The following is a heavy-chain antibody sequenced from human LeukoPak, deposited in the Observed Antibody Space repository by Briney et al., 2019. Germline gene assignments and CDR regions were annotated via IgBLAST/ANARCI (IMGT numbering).Heavy chain of an antibody. CDR3: ARARSGGSCYSAFDI. CDR1: GFTFSSYD. CDR2: IGTAGDT. D-gene: IGHD2-15*01. V-gene: IGHV3-13*01. Sequence: GGSLRLSCAASGFTFSSYDMHWVRQATGKGLEWVSAIGTAGDTYYPGSVKGRFTISRENAKNSLYLRMNSLRAGDTAVYYCARARSGGSCYSAFDIWGQGTMVTVSS. J-gene: IGHJ3*02.